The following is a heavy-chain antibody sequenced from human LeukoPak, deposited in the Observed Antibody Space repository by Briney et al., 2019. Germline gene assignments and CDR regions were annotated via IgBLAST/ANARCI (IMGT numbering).Heavy chain of an antibody. CDR2: PSGNSGSI. D-gene: IGHD3-3*01. Sequence: SLRLYSAGSGFTIDDYAMHWVGQAPGMGLEGVSGPSGNSGSIGYADSVKGRFTISRDNAKNSLYLQMNSLRAEDMALYYCAKDRYYDFWSANEGGFDYWGQGTLVTVSS. J-gene: IGHJ4*02. CDR3: AKDRYYDFWSANEGGFDY. CDR1: GFTIDDYA. V-gene: IGHV3-9*03.